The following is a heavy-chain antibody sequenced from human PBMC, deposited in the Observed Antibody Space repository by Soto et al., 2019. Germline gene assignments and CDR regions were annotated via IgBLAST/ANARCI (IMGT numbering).Heavy chain of an antibody. J-gene: IGHJ4*02. D-gene: IGHD5-18*01. CDR1: GGSISNYY. CDR3: ARDHPHSYGVYYFDY. V-gene: IGHV4-59*01. Sequence: PSETLSLTCTVSGGSISNYYWNWIRQSPGKGLEWIGYIYSSGRTHYNPSLQNRVTISIDTSKNQVSLKVNSVTAADTAVYYCARDHPHSYGVYYFDYWGQGTPGTVSS. CDR2: IYSSGRT.